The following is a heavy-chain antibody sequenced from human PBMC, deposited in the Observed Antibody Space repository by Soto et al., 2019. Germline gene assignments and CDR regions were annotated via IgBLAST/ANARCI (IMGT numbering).Heavy chain of an antibody. D-gene: IGHD5-12*01. Sequence: GGSLRLSCSPSGFTFSSYGMHWVRQTPGKGLEWVAVIWYDGSNKYYADSVKGRFTISRDNSKNTLYLQMNGLRAEDTAVYYCARDRALVATIVWLFDYWGQGTLVTVSS. J-gene: IGHJ4*02. V-gene: IGHV3-33*01. CDR2: IWYDGSNK. CDR3: ARDRALVATIVWLFDY. CDR1: GFTFSSYG.